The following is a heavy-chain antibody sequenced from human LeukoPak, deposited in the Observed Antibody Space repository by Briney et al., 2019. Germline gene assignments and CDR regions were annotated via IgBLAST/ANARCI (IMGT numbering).Heavy chain of an antibody. Sequence: AETLSLTCAVYGGSFSGYYWSWIRQPPGKGLEWIGEINHSGSANYTPSLMCRLPLSIDKSKNQFSLNLSSVTAADTAVYYCARARRDSGYYKVDYWGQGTLVTVSS. CDR1: GGSFSGYY. CDR2: INHSGSA. CDR3: ARARRDSGYYKVDY. D-gene: IGHD3-3*01. V-gene: IGHV4-34*01. J-gene: IGHJ4*02.